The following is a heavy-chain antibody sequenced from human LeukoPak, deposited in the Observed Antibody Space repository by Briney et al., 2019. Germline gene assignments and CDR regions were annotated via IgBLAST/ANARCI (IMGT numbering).Heavy chain of an antibody. Sequence: ASVKVSCKASGGTFSSYAISWVRQAPGQGLESMGRIIPIFGTANYAQKFQGRVTITTDESTSTAYMELSSLRSEDTAVYYCAREVSNYGVDYYYYMDVWGKGTTVTVSS. V-gene: IGHV1-69*05. CDR1: GGTFSSYA. CDR3: AREVSNYGVDYYYYMDV. J-gene: IGHJ6*03. CDR2: IIPIFGTA. D-gene: IGHD4-11*01.